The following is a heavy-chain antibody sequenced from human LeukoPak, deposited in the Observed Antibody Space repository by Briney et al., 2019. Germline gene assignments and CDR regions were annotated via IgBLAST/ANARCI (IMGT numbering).Heavy chain of an antibody. J-gene: IGHJ4*02. Sequence: SETLSLTCAVYGGSFSGYYWSWIRQPPGKGLEWIGEINHSGSTNYNPSLKSRVTISVDTSKNQFSLKLSSVTAADTAVYYCARTCLPPPFRRGYSYGKPPTFFDYWGQGTLVTVSS. CDR3: ARTCLPPPFRRGYSYGKPPTFFDY. CDR2: INHSGST. D-gene: IGHD5-18*01. V-gene: IGHV4-34*01. CDR1: GGSFSGYY.